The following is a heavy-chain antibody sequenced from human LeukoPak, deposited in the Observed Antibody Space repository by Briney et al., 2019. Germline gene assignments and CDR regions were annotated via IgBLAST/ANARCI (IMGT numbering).Heavy chain of an antibody. Sequence: GGSLRLSCTASGFTFSTYAMHWVRQAPGKGLEWVAVISYDGSNKYYADSVKGRFTISRDNSKNTLYLQMNSLRAEDTAVYYCAKERLGYSYGFDYWGQGTLVTVSS. D-gene: IGHD5-18*01. V-gene: IGHV3-30-3*01. CDR1: GFTFSTYA. CDR3: AKERLGYSYGFDY. CDR2: ISYDGSNK. J-gene: IGHJ4*02.